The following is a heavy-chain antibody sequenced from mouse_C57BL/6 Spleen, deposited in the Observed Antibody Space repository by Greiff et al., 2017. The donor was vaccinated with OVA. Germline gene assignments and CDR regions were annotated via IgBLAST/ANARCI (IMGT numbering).Heavy chain of an antibody. CDR2: INPNNGGT. CDR3: ARRNGSRSWFAY. D-gene: IGHD1-1*01. J-gene: IGHJ3*01. Sequence: VQLQQSGPELVKPGASVKIPCTASGYTFTDYNMDWVQQSHGKSLEWIGDINPNNGGTIYNQKFKGKATLTVDKSSSTAYMELRSLTSEDTAVYYCARRNGSRSWFAYWGQGTPVTVSA. CDR1: GYTFTDYN. V-gene: IGHV1-18*01.